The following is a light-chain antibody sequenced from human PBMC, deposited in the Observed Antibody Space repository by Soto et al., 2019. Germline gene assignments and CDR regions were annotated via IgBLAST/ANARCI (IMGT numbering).Light chain of an antibody. CDR1: KLGDKY. V-gene: IGLV3-1*01. CDR2: QDN. J-gene: IGLJ2*01. CDR3: QASGV. Sequence: SYELTQPPSVSVSPGQTASITCSGDKLGDKYACWYQQKPGQSPVVVIYQDNKRPSGIPERFSGSNSGNTATLTISGTQAMDEADYYCQASGVFGGGTKLTVL.